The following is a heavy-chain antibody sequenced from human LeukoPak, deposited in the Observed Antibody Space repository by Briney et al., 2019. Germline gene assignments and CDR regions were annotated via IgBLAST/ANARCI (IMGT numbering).Heavy chain of an antibody. J-gene: IGHJ4*02. V-gene: IGHV3-30*02. Sequence: GGSLRLSCAASGFAFSNYWMTWVRQAPGKGLEWVAFIRYDGSNKYDADSVRGRFTISRDNSKNMLYLQMNSLRAEDTAVYYCARGDCSFTSCYFDYWGQGTLVTVSS. CDR1: GFAFSNYW. CDR2: IRYDGSNK. CDR3: ARGDCSFTSCYFDY. D-gene: IGHD2-2*01.